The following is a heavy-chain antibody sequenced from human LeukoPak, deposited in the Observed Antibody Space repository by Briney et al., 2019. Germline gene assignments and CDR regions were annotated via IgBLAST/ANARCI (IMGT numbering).Heavy chain of an antibody. CDR2: ISSSSSTI. CDR3: ARGIVVVVTATSNWFDP. V-gene: IGHV3-48*01. CDR1: GFTFSSYS. D-gene: IGHD2-15*01. J-gene: IGHJ5*02. Sequence: QPGGSLRLSCAASGFTFSSYSMNWVRQAPGKGLEWVSYISSSSSTIYYADSVKGRFTISRDNAKNSLYLQMNSLRAEDTAVYYCARGIVVVVTATSNWFDPWGQGALVTVSS.